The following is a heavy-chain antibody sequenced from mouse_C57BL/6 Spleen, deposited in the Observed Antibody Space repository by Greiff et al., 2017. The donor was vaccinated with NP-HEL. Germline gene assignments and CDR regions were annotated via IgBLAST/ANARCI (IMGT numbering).Heavy chain of an antibody. J-gene: IGHJ2*01. D-gene: IGHD2-10*02. Sequence: QVQLQQPGAELVKPGASVKLSCKASGYTFTSYWMQWVKQRPGQGLEWIGEIDPSDSYTNYNQKFKGKATLTVDTSSSTAYMQLSSLTSEDSAVYYGARVGYGNYFDYWGQGTTLTVSS. V-gene: IGHV1-50*01. CDR1: GYTFTSYW. CDR2: IDPSDSYT. CDR3: ARVGYGNYFDY.